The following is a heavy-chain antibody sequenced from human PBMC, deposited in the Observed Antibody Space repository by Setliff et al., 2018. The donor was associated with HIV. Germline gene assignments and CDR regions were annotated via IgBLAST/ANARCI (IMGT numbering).Heavy chain of an antibody. CDR2: INPSGGST. J-gene: IGHJ6*03. V-gene: IGHV1-46*01. CDR3: AREGYDYVWGSYRSYYMDV. CDR1: GYTFTSYY. D-gene: IGHD3-16*02. Sequence: ASVKVSCKASGYTFTSYYMQWVRQAPGQGLEWMGIINPSGGSTNYAQKFQGRVAMTRDTSTSTVYMELSSLRSEDTAVYYCAREGYDYVWGSYRSYYMDVWGKGTTVTVSS.